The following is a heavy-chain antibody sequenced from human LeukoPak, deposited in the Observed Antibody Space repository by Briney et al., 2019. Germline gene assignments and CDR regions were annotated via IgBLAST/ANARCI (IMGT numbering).Heavy chain of an antibody. J-gene: IGHJ4*02. Sequence: GGSLRLSCAASGFIFSSYGMHWVRQAPGKGLEWVAVISYDGSNKYYADYVEGRFTISRSNSKGTLYLQMNSLGDEDTAVYYCAKDRGMGATEGFGYWGQGTLVTVSS. CDR1: GFIFSSYG. CDR3: AKDRGMGATEGFGY. CDR2: ISYDGSNK. D-gene: IGHD1-26*01. V-gene: IGHV3-30*18.